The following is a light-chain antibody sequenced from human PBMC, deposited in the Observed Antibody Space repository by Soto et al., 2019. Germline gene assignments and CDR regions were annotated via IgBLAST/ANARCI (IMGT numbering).Light chain of an antibody. CDR1: QSISSE. CDR3: QQGHNWTLT. CDR2: GAS. Sequence: EIVMTQSLATLSVSPGERATLSCRASQSISSELAWYQQKPGQPPRLLIYGASTRATGVPARFTGSGSGSDFTLTISGLQSEDFAGYYCQQGHNWTLTFGQGTRLEI. V-gene: IGKV3-15*01. J-gene: IGKJ2*01.